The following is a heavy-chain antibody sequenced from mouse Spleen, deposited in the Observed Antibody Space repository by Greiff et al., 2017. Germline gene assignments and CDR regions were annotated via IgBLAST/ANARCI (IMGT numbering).Heavy chain of an antibody. J-gene: IGHJ2*01. D-gene: IGHD1-1*01. CDR3: ARSYYYDSSPYYFDY. Sequence: EVQLQQSGPELVKPGASVKIPCKASGYTFTDYNMDWVKQSHGKSLEWIGDINPNNGGTIYNQKFKGKATLTVDKSSTTAYMELRSLTSEDTAVYYCARSYYYDSSPYYFDYWGQGTTLTVSS. CDR1: GYTFTDYN. V-gene: IGHV1-18*01. CDR2: INPNNGGT.